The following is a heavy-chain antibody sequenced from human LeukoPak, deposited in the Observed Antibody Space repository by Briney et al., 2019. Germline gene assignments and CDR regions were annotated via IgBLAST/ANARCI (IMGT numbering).Heavy chain of an antibody. J-gene: IGHJ4*02. D-gene: IGHD3-3*01. CDR2: IDHRGTA. CDR1: GASYNAYY. CDR3: AVGITILGVAASFDS. V-gene: IGHV4-34*01. Sequence: PSETLSLTCAVYGASYNAYYWSWIRQPPGKGLEWIGDIDHRGTATYNPSLKSRLTISADASKNQFSLKLNSVTDADTAVYYCAVGITILGVAASFDSWGQGNLFIVSS.